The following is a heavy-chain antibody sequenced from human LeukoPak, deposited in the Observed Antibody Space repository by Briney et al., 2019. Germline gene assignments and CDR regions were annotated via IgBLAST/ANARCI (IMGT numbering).Heavy chain of an antibody. CDR1: GFTFGDYG. CDR2: ISGSGGST. J-gene: IGHJ4*02. CDR3: AKGPLDYIHGTHYFDY. V-gene: IGHV3-23*01. Sequence: GGSLRLSCTTSGFTFGDYGMSWVRQAPGKGPEWVSAISGSGGSTHYADSVKGRFTISRDNSKNTLYLQMNSLRAEDTAVYYCAKGPLDYIHGTHYFDYWGQGTLVTVSS. D-gene: IGHD1-14*01.